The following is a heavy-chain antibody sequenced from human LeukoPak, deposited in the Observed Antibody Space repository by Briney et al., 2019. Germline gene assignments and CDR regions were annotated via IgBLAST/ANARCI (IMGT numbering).Heavy chain of an antibody. J-gene: IGHJ4*02. Sequence: GGSLRLSCAASGFTFSSYSMNWVRQAPGKGLEWIGRIKSKTAGGTRDYAAPVKGRFTISRDDSKDTLYLQMNSLKTEDTAVYFCTTVLNHYDSSGYHRSEYWGQGTLVTVSS. CDR1: GFTFSSYS. V-gene: IGHV3-15*01. CDR2: IKSKTAGGTR. D-gene: IGHD3-22*01. CDR3: TTVLNHYDSSGYHRSEY.